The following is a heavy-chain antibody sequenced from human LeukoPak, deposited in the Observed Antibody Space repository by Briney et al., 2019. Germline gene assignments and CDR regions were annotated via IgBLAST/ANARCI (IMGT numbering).Heavy chain of an antibody. V-gene: IGHV3-23*01. CDR2: VSGSGNRT. CDR3: AKSQDFGDYDVAF. Sequence: GGSLRLSCAASGFTFSSYAMSWVRQAPGKGLDSVSSVSGSGNRTYYADSVKGRFTISRDNSKNTLYLQMNSLRAEDTAVYYCAKSQDFGDYDVAFWGQGTLVTVSS. D-gene: IGHD4-17*01. CDR1: GFTFSSYA. J-gene: IGHJ4*02.